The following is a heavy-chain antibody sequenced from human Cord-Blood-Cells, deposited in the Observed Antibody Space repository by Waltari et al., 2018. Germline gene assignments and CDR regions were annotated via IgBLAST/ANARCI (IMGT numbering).Heavy chain of an antibody. V-gene: IGHV3-7*01. CDR2: IKQDGSEK. CDR1: GFTFSSYW. Sequence: EVQLVESGGGLVQPGGSLRLSCAASGFTFSSYWMSWVRQAPGKGLEWVANIKQDGSEKYYVDSGKGRVTISRDNAKNSLYLQMNSLRAEDTAVYYCARDRSIAARYYYYYGMDVWGQGTTVTVSS. D-gene: IGHD6-6*01. CDR3: ARDRSIAARYYYYYGMDV. J-gene: IGHJ6*02.